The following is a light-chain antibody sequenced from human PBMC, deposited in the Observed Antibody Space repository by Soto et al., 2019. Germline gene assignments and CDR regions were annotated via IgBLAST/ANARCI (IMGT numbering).Light chain of an antibody. CDR3: QLSYSTPLT. CDR1: QSISSY. CDR2: AAS. Sequence: DIQMTQSPSSLSASVGDRVTITCRASQSISSYLNWYQQKPGKAPKLLIYAASSLQSGVPSRFSGSGSGTDFTLTISSLHPEDFATYYCQLSYSTPLTFGGGTKV. J-gene: IGKJ4*01. V-gene: IGKV1-39*01.